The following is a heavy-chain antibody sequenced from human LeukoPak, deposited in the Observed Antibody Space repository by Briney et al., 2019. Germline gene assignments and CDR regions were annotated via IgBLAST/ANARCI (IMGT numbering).Heavy chain of an antibody. CDR3: ARDGYYYDSSGHEGYFDY. J-gene: IGHJ4*02. CDR1: GFTFSSYS. D-gene: IGHD3-22*01. Sequence: PGGSLRLSXAASGFTFSSYSMNWVRQAPGKGLEWVSSISSSSSYIYYADSVKGRFTISRDNAKNSLYLQMNSLRAEDTAVYYCARDGYYYDSSGHEGYFDYWGQGTLVTVSS. V-gene: IGHV3-21*01. CDR2: ISSSSSYI.